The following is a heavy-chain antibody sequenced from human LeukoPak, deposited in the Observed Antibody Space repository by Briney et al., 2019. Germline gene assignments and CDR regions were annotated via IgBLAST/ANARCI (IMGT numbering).Heavy chain of an antibody. CDR1: GGSISTYY. Sequence: SETLSLTCTVSGGSISTYYWSWIRQAPGKGLEWIGYFCCSGSTNYNPSLKSRVTISVDTSKNQFSLKVSSVTAADTAVYYCARAAAAVSLDSWGQGTLVTVSS. J-gene: IGHJ4*02. CDR3: ARAAAAVSLDS. CDR2: FCCSGST. D-gene: IGHD2-8*01. V-gene: IGHV4-59*01.